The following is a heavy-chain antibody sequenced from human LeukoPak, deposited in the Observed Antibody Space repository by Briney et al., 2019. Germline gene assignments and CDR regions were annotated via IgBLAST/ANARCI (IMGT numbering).Heavy chain of an antibody. CDR3: AGGDSGYVGY. CDR2: IYYSGST. Sequence: SQTLSLTCTVSGGSISSGDYYWSWIRQPPGKGLERIGYIYYSGSTYYNPSLKSRVTISVDTSKNQFSLKLSPVTAADTAVYYCAGGDSGYVGYWGQGTLVTVSS. J-gene: IGHJ4*02. CDR1: GGSISSGDYY. V-gene: IGHV4-30-4*01. D-gene: IGHD5-12*01.